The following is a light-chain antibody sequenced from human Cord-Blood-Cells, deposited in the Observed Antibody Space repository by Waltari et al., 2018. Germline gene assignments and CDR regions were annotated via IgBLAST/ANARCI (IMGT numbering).Light chain of an antibody. CDR3: QQYYSTPYT. V-gene: IGKV4-1*01. CDR1: QSVLYSSNNKKY. Sequence: DIVMPQSPDSLAVSLGVRATIIRKSSQSVLYSSNNKKYLAWYQQKPVQPPKLLIYWSATREAGGADRFSGGGSGKDCTLTIISLQAEDVAVDYCQQYYSTPYTFGQGTKVEIK. J-gene: IGKJ2*01. CDR2: WSA.